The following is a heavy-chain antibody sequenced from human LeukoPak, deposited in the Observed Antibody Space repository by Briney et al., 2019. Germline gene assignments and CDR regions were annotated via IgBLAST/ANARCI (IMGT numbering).Heavy chain of an antibody. CDR1: GVTFSSDG. Sequence: GGSLRLSCAASGVTFSSDGMSWVRQAPGKGLEWGSAISGSGGGAHYAHYVKGRFTIYIDNYKHTLYLQMNSLRAEDTAVYYCARGYDILTNAFDYWGQGTLVTVSS. CDR2: ISGSGGGA. V-gene: IGHV3-23*01. D-gene: IGHD3-9*01. CDR3: ARGYDILTNAFDY. J-gene: IGHJ4*02.